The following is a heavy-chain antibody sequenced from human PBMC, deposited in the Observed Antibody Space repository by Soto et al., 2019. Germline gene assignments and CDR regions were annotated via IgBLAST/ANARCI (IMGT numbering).Heavy chain of an antibody. Sequence: SETLSLTCTVSGGSISSYYWSWIRQPPGKGLEWIGYIYYSGSTNYNPSLKSRVTISVDTSKNQFSLKLSSVTAADTAVYYCARRLPYYYDSSGFGDAFDIWGQGTMVTVSS. J-gene: IGHJ3*02. CDR2: IYYSGST. CDR1: GGSISSYY. V-gene: IGHV4-59*12. D-gene: IGHD3-22*01. CDR3: ARRLPYYYDSSGFGDAFDI.